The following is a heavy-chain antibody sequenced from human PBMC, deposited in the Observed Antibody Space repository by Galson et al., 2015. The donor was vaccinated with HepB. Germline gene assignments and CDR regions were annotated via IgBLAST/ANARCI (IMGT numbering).Heavy chain of an antibody. V-gene: IGHV3-11*01. CDR2: ISSSGSSI. J-gene: IGHJ4*02. CDR3: AGDALGGYSYPHY. CDR1: GFTFSDYY. Sequence: SLRLSCAASGFTFSDYYMSWIRQAPGKGLEWVSYISSSGSSIYYADSAKGRFTISMANSMNSLYLQMNSLRAEDTAVDYCAGDALGGYSYPHYWGQVTLVTVPS. D-gene: IGHD5-18*01.